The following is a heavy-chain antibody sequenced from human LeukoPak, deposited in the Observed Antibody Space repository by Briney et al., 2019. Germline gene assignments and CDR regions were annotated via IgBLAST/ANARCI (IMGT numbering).Heavy chain of an antibody. CDR1: GFTFSSYA. V-gene: IGHV3-23*01. Sequence: GGSLRLSCAASGFTFSSYAMSWVRQAPGKGLEWVSAISGSGGSTYYADSVKGRFTISRDNSKNTLYLQMNSLRAEDTAVYYCAKDRWAGGYSYGYLDYWGQGTLVTASS. J-gene: IGHJ4*02. CDR3: AKDRWAGGYSYGYLDY. D-gene: IGHD5-18*01. CDR2: ISGSGGST.